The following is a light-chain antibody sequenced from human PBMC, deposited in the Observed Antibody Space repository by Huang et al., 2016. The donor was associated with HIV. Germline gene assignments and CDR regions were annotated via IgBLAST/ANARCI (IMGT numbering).Light chain of an antibody. V-gene: IGKV3-15*01. CDR3: QQYSKWPPNT. J-gene: IGKJ2*01. Sequence: EIVMTQSPATLALSPGERATLSCRASQSVNSKLAWYQQKPGQAPRLLIYGASTRATGLPGRCSGSGSGTEFTLTISSLQSEDFAVYYCQQYSKWPPNTFGQGTKLESK. CDR1: QSVNSK. CDR2: GAS.